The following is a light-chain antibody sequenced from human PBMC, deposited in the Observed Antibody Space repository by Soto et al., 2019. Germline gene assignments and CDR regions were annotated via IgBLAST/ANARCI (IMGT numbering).Light chain of an antibody. Sequence: QSVLTQPPSVTGAPGQRVTISCTGNNSNIGAGSGVNWYQQFPDKAPKLLIYANTHRPSGVPDRFYGSTSATSASLAITGLQTQDGADYYCQPFDSSLPALIFGGGTTLTVL. CDR1: NSNIGAGSG. CDR3: QPFDSSLPALI. V-gene: IGLV1-40*01. J-gene: IGLJ2*01. CDR2: ANT.